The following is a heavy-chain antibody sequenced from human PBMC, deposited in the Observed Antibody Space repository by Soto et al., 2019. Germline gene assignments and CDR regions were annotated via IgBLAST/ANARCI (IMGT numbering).Heavy chain of an antibody. V-gene: IGHV1-18*04. CDR1: GYTFSNYG. J-gene: IGHJ5*02. CDR2: ISTYNGDT. D-gene: IGHD6-13*01. CDR3: ARDSVYSSSWYKGNWFDP. Sequence: QVQLVQSGAEVKKPGASVKVSCKASGYTFSNYGINWVRQAPGQGLERMGWISTYNGDTNYAQKLQGRVTMTTDTXTXTXXMELRSLRSDDTALYYCARDSVYSSSWYKGNWFDPWGQGTLVTVSS.